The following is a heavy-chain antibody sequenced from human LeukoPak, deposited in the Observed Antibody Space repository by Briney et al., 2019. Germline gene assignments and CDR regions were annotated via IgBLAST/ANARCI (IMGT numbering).Heavy chain of an antibody. CDR2: VYYSGST. D-gene: IGHD2-21*02. Sequence: PSETLSLTCTVSGGSISNYYWSWIRQPPGKGLEWIGYVYYSGSTNYNPSLKSRVTISVDTSKNQFSLRLSSVTAADTAVYYCASGYCGGACQLGGVDMWGQGTMVTVSS. V-gene: IGHV4-59*01. CDR3: ASGYCGGACQLGGVDM. CDR1: GGSISNYY. J-gene: IGHJ3*02.